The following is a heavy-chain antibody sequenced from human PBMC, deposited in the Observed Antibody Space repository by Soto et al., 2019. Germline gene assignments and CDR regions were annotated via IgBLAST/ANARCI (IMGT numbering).Heavy chain of an antibody. CDR3: AKSNYGMDV. Sequence: DGQVVESGGGLVQPGGSLRLSCAASGFTFTNYWMHWVRQAPGKGLVWVSRISGDGSSTSYADSVKGRFTTSRDNAKNTLYLQMNSLRAEDTAVYYCAKSNYGMDVWGQGTTVTVSS. D-gene: IGHD6-6*01. CDR2: ISGDGSST. CDR1: GFTFTNYW. V-gene: IGHV3-74*01. J-gene: IGHJ6*02.